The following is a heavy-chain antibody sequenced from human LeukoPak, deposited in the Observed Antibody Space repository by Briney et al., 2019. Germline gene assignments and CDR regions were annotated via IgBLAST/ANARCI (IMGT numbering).Heavy chain of an antibody. CDR1: GFTFSSYG. Sequence: GRSLRLSCAASGFTFSSYGMHWVRQAPGKGLEWVAVIWYDGSNKYYADSVKGRFTISRDNSKNTLYLQMNSLRAEDTAVYYCARVLLPLYGMDVWGQGTTVTVSS. CDR2: IWYDGSNK. CDR3: ARVLLPLYGMDV. D-gene: IGHD3-22*01. V-gene: IGHV3-33*01. J-gene: IGHJ6*02.